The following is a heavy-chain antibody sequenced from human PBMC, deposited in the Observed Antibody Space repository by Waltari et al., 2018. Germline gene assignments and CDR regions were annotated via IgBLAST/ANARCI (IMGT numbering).Heavy chain of an antibody. V-gene: IGHV3-49*03. D-gene: IGHD2-2*01. CDR2: IRSKAYGGTT. CDR1: GFTFGDYA. CDR3: TRGRLYQLLLFWIDY. Sequence: EVQLVESGGGLVQPGRSLRLSCTASGFTFGDYAMSWFRQAPGKGLEWVGFIRSKAYGGTTEYAASVKGRFTISRDDSKSIAYLQMNSLKTEDTAVYYCTRGRLYQLLLFWIDYWGQGTLVTVSS. J-gene: IGHJ4*02.